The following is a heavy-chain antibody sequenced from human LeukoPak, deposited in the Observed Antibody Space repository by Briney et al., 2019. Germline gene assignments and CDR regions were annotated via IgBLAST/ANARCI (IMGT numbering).Heavy chain of an antibody. CDR2: MNLDGSEK. CDR3: ARDPAYCTNGVCYTRFDY. J-gene: IGHJ4*02. V-gene: IGHV3-7*01. CDR1: GFTFTSHW. D-gene: IGHD2-8*01. Sequence: PGGSLRLSCAASGFTFTSHWMSWVRQAPGKGLEWVARMNLDGSEKYYVDPVKGRFTISRDNAKTSLYLEMNSLRAEDTAVYYCARDPAYCTNGVCYTRFDYWGQGTLVSVSS.